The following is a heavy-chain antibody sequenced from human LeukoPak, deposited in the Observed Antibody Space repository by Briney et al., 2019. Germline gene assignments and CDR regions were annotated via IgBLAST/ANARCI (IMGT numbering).Heavy chain of an antibody. Sequence: GGSLRLSCAASGFTFSNYDMHWVRQATGKGLEWVSAIGTAGDTYYPGSVKGRFTISRDNSKNTLYLQMNSLRSEDTAFYYCARDGYTETYLAGPDAFDVWGQGTMVTVSS. CDR2: IGTAGDT. V-gene: IGHV3-13*01. CDR1: GFTFSNYD. J-gene: IGHJ3*01. D-gene: IGHD2-2*02. CDR3: ARDGYTETYLAGPDAFDV.